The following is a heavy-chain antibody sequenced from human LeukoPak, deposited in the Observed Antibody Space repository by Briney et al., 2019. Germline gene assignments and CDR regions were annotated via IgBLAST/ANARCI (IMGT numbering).Heavy chain of an antibody. CDR1: GYTLTELS. D-gene: IGHD4-23*01. J-gene: IGHJ4*02. CDR3: ATSAVAQNLDS. Sequence: ASVKVSCKVSGYTLTELSMHWVRQAPGKGLEWMAGFDPNDGETIFAQKFQGRVTMTAATSTDTAYMELSSLGSEDTAVYYCATSAVAQNLDSWGQGTLVTVSS. V-gene: IGHV1-24*01. CDR2: FDPNDGET.